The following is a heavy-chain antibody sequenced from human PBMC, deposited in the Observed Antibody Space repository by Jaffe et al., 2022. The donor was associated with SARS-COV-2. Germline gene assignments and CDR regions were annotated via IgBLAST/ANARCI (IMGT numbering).Heavy chain of an antibody. CDR2: ISSSSSTI. J-gene: IGHJ6*02. CDR3: ARDGKGQQWLVRTNGMDV. D-gene: IGHD6-19*01. Sequence: EVQLVESGGGLVQPGGSLRLSCAASGFTFSSYSMNWVRQAPGKGLEWVSYISSSSSTIYYADSVKGRFTISRDNAKNSLYLQMNSLRDEDTAVYYCARDGKGQQWLVRTNGMDVWGQGTTVTVSS. V-gene: IGHV3-48*02. CDR1: GFTFSSYS.